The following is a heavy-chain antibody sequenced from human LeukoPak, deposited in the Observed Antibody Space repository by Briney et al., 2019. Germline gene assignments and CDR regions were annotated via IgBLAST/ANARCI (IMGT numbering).Heavy chain of an antibody. CDR1: GGSISSYY. CDR2: IYYSGST. Sequence: SETLSLTCTVSGGSISSYYWSWIRQPPGKGLEWIGDIYYSGSTNYNPSLKSRVTISVDTSKNQFSLKLSSVTAADTAVYYCARHGGSLSPGLDYWGQGTLVTVSS. D-gene: IGHD1-26*01. CDR3: ARHGGSLSPGLDY. V-gene: IGHV4-59*01. J-gene: IGHJ4*02.